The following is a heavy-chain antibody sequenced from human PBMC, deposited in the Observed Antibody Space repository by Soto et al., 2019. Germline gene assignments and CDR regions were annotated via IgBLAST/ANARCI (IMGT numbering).Heavy chain of an antibody. D-gene: IGHD3-22*01. CDR2: ISGSGGST. Sequence: LRLSCAASGFTFSSYAMSRVRQAPGKGLEWVSAISGSGGSTYYADSVKGRFTISRDNSKNTLYLQMNSLRAEDTAVYYCAKDYYYDSSGYHFDYWGQGTLVTVSS. J-gene: IGHJ4*02. CDR3: AKDYYYDSSGYHFDY. CDR1: GFTFSSYA. V-gene: IGHV3-23*01.